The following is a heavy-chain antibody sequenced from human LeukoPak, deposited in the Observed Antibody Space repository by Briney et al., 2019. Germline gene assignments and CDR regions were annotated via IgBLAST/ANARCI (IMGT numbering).Heavy chain of an antibody. CDR2: INTDGSST. V-gene: IGHV3-74*01. J-gene: IGHJ4*02. CDR1: GFTLSSYW. Sequence: GGSLRLSCAASGFTLSSYWMHWVRQAPGKGLVWVSRINTDGSSTSYADSVKGRFTISRDNAKNTLHLEMNSLRAEDTAVYFCARAGSGQFSFFHYWGQGSLVSVSS. CDR3: ARAGSGQFSFFHY. D-gene: IGHD2-15*01.